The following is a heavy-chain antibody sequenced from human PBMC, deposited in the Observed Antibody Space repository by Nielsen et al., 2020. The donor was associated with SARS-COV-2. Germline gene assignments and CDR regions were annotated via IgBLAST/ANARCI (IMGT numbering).Heavy chain of an antibody. J-gene: IGHJ4*02. Sequence: ASVKVSCKVSGYTLSEFSIHWVRQAPGKGLEWMGGFDPGDAETVYAQKFQGRITMTEDTSADTAYMDLSSLRTEDTAVYYCATSLVAAIFGVLDYLGPGTLVTVSS. CDR2: FDPGDAET. CDR3: ATSLVAAIFGVLDY. V-gene: IGHV1-24*01. CDR1: GYTLSEFS. D-gene: IGHD3-3*01.